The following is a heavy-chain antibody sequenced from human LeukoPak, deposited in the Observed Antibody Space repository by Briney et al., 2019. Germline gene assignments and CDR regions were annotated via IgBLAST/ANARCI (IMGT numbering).Heavy chain of an antibody. D-gene: IGHD2-21*02. Sequence: GGSLRLSCTASGFTFGDYAMSWVRQAPGKGLEWVGFIRSKAYGGTTEYAASVKGRFTISRDGSKGIAYLQMNSLKTEDTAVYCCTKGGDHHYYFDYWGQGTLVTVSS. CDR1: GFTFGDYA. J-gene: IGHJ4*02. CDR2: IRSKAYGGTT. CDR3: TKGGDHHYYFDY. V-gene: IGHV3-49*04.